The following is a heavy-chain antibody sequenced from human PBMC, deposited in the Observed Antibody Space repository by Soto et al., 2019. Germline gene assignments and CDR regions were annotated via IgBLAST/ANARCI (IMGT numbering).Heavy chain of an antibody. V-gene: IGHV4-39*01. CDR1: GGSISSSGHY. J-gene: IGHJ5*02. D-gene: IGHD3-10*01. Sequence: QLQLQESGPGLVKPSEALSLTCTVSGGSISSSGHYWGWIRQTPGKGLEWIGNIFYSGGTHYNASFRSRVSLSVDSSKNQLSLKVPSVTAADAAVYYCARRSYGSGVDLWGRGTLVTVSS. CDR3: ARRSYGSGVDL. CDR2: IFYSGGT.